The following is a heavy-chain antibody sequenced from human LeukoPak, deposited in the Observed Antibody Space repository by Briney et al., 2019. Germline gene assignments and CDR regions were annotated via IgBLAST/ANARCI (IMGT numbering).Heavy chain of an antibody. Sequence: GGSLRLSCVASGFTFSNYWMHWVRQPPGKGLVWVSRIYVDGRTTNYADSVKGRFTISRDNAKNSLYLQMNSLRAEDTALYYCAKDIGVTHPSHAFDIWGQGQWSPSLQ. D-gene: IGHD1-26*01. V-gene: IGHV3-74*01. CDR1: GFTFSNYW. CDR2: IYVDGRTT. CDR3: AKDIGVTHPSHAFDI. J-gene: IGHJ3*02.